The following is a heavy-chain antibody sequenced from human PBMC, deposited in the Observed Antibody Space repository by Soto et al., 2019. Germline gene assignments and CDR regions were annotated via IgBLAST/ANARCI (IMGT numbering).Heavy chain of an antibody. CDR3: AKDTAPTGGSGSYYKAYYYYYGMDV. V-gene: IGHV3-23*01. CDR1: GFTFSSYA. CDR2: ISGSGGST. Sequence: GGSLRLSCAASGFTFSSYAMSWVRQAPGKGLEWVSAISGSGGSTYYADSVKGRFTISRNNSKNTLYLQMNSLRAEDTAVYYCAKDTAPTGGSGSYYKAYYYYYGMDVWGQGTTVTVSS. J-gene: IGHJ6*02. D-gene: IGHD3-10*01.